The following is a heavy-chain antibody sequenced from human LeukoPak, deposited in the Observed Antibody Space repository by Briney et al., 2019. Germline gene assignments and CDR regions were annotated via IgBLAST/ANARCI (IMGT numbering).Heavy chain of an antibody. V-gene: IGHV3-15*01. J-gene: IGHJ6*02. CDR3: TLRITMIVVVLDV. Sequence: AGGSLRLSCAASGFTFSNAWMSWVRQAPGKGLEWVGRIKSKTDGGTTDYAAPVKGRFTISRDDSKNTLYLQMNSLKTEDTAVYYCTLRITMIVVVLDVWGQGTTVTVSS. D-gene: IGHD3-22*01. CDR1: GFTFSNAW. CDR2: IKSKTDGGTT.